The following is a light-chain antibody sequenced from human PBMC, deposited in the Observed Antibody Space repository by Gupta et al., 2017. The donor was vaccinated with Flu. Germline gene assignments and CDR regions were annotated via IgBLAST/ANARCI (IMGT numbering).Light chain of an antibody. Sequence: QSVLTQPPSVSGAPGQRVTISCAGSSSNIGAGYDVHWYQQFPGTAPKVLICGNNNRPSGVPDRFSGSKSGTSTSLAITGLQAEDEADYYCQSYDSSLSGYVFGTGTKVTVL. CDR2: GNN. V-gene: IGLV1-40*01. CDR1: SSNIGAGYD. CDR3: QSYDSSLSGYV. J-gene: IGLJ1*01.